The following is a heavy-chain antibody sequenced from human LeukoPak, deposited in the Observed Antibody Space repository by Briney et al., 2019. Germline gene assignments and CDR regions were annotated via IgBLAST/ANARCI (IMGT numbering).Heavy chain of an antibody. J-gene: IGHJ4*02. CDR3: ARDRKPPLYSGYDAGCDY. V-gene: IGHV3-33*01. Sequence: SGGSLRLSCAASGFTFSSYGMHWARQAPGKGLEWVAVIWYDGSNKYYADSVKGRFTISRDNSKNTLYLQMSSLRAEDTAVYYCARDRKPPLYSGYDAGCDYWGQGTLVTVSS. CDR1: GFTFSSYG. CDR2: IWYDGSNK. D-gene: IGHD5-12*01.